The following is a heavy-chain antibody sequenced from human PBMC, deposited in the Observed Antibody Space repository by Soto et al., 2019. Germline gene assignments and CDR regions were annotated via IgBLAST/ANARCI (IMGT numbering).Heavy chain of an antibody. J-gene: IGHJ4*02. CDR2: IYYSGST. CDR1: GGSISSGDYY. V-gene: IGHV4-31*03. D-gene: IGHD1-26*01. Sequence: QVQLQESGPGLVKPSQTLSLTCTVSGGSISSGDYYWSWIRQHPGKGLEWIGYIYYSGSTYYNPSLKSRVTISVDTSKNQFSLKLSSVTAADTAVYYCARGTPLGATIPMGYFDYWGQGTLVTVSS. CDR3: ARGTPLGATIPMGYFDY.